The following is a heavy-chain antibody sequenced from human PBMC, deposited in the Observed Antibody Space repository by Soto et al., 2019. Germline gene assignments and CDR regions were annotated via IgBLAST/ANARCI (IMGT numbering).Heavy chain of an antibody. J-gene: IGHJ4*02. CDR3: AREPNYFDY. CDR2: ISAYNGNK. Sequence: QVQLVQSGAEVKKPGASVKVSCKASGYTFTSYGISWVRQAPGQGLEWMGWISAYNGNKKYAQKVQGRVTMTTDTSSSTASMALRSLRSDDTAVYYCAREPNYFDYWGQGTLVTVSS. CDR1: GYTFTSYG. V-gene: IGHV1-18*01.